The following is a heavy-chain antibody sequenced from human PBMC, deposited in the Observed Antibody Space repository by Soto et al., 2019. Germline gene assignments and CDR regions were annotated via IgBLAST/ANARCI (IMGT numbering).Heavy chain of an antibody. V-gene: IGHV1-46*01. D-gene: IGHD6-6*01. J-gene: IGHJ4*02. CDR2: INPSGAYT. CDR3: ASPILEFSSSSSLEY. CDR1: GYTFTSYY. Sequence: QVQLVQSGAEVEKPGASVKVSCKASGYTFTSYYFHWVRQAPGQGLEWMGLINPSGAYTSYARKFQGRITLTRDTSTSTVYMELNSLRSEDTAVYSCASPILEFSSSSSLEYWGQGTLVTVSS.